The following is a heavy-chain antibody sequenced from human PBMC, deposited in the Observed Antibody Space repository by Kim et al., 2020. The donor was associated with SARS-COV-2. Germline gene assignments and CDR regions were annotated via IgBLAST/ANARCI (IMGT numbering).Heavy chain of an antibody. CDR2: ISGSGGST. D-gene: IGHD3-22*01. V-gene: IGHV3-23*01. Sequence: GGSLRLSCAASGFTFSSYAMSWVRQAPGKGLEWVSAISGSGGSTYYADSVKGRYTISRDNSKNTLYLQMNSLRAEDTAVYYCARKIPITMIVVVKGWYFDLWGRGTLVTVSS. CDR3: ARKIPITMIVVVKGWYFDL. J-gene: IGHJ2*01. CDR1: GFTFSSYA.